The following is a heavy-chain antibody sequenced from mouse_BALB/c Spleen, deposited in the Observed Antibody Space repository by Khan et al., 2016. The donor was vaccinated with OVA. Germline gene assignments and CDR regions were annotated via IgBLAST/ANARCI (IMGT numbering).Heavy chain of an antibody. Sequence: QVQLKESGPGLVAPSQSLSITCTVSGFSLSRYNIHWVRQPPGKGLEWLGMIWGGGGTDYYSTLKSRLSISKDNSKSQVFLKMNSLQTDDPAMYYCARAYYRYDGYYAMDYWGQGTLVTVSS. CDR1: GFSLSRYN. J-gene: IGHJ4*01. CDR2: IWGGGGT. V-gene: IGHV2-6-4*01. D-gene: IGHD2-14*01. CDR3: ARAYYRYDGYYAMDY.